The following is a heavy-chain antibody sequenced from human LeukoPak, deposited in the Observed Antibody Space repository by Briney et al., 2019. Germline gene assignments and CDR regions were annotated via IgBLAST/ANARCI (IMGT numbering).Heavy chain of an antibody. CDR3: ARDLRATVSWFDP. V-gene: IGHV4-59*01. Sequence: PSETLSLTCTVSGGSIRSNYWSWIRQPPGKGLEWIGYISYSGSTNYNPSLKSRVSISVDTSKNQFSLKLSSVTAADTAVYYCARDLRATVSWFDPWGQGTLVTVSS. CDR1: GGSIRSNY. CDR2: ISYSGST. D-gene: IGHD1-26*01. J-gene: IGHJ5*02.